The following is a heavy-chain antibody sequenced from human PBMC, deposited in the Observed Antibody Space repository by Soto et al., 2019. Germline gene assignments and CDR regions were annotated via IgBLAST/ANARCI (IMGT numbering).Heavy chain of an antibody. J-gene: IGHJ6*02. CDR2: IYPGDSDT. Sequence: GESLKISCKGSGYSFTSYWIGWVRQMPGKGLEWMGIIYPGDSDTRYSPSFQGQVTISADKSISTAYLQWSSLKASDTAMYYRARLRPYCSSTSCYTYYYYYGMDVWGQGTTVTVSS. D-gene: IGHD2-2*02. CDR3: ARLRPYCSSTSCYTYYYYYGMDV. V-gene: IGHV5-51*01. CDR1: GYSFTSYW.